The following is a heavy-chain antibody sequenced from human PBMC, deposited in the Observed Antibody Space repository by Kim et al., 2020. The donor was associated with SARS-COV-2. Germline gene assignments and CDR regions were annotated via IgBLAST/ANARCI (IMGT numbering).Heavy chain of an antibody. V-gene: IGHV5-10-1*01. J-gene: IGHJ4*02. Sequence: SPSFQGHVTISADKSISTAYLQWSSLKASDTAMYYCARHTVALPFYFDYWGQGTLVTVSS. D-gene: IGHD6-19*01. CDR3: ARHTVALPFYFDY.